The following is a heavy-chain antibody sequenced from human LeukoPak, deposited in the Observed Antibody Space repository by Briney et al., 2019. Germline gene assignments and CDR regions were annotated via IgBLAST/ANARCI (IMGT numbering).Heavy chain of an antibody. CDR3: ARGPPTVTYYYYGMDV. CDR1: GYTFTSYG. D-gene: IGHD4-17*01. J-gene: IGHJ6*02. Sequence: ASVKVSCKASGYTFTSYGISWVRQAPGQGLEWMGWISAHNGNTNYAQKLQGRVTMTTDTSTSTAYMELRSLRSDDTAVYYCARGPPTVTYYYYGMDVWGQGTTVTVSS. V-gene: IGHV1-18*01. CDR2: ISAHNGNT.